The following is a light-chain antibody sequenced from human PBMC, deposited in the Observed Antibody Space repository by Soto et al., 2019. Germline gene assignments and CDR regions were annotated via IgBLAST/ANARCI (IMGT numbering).Light chain of an antibody. CDR1: QSISTK. V-gene: IGKV3-15*01. CDR3: LQHNSYPRT. Sequence: IVMTQSPATLSVSPGERATLSCRASQSISTKLAWYQQKPGQAPRLLIYGASTRATGIPARFSGSGSGTEFTLTISSLQSEDFAIYYCLQHNSYPRTFGQGTKVDIK. CDR2: GAS. J-gene: IGKJ1*01.